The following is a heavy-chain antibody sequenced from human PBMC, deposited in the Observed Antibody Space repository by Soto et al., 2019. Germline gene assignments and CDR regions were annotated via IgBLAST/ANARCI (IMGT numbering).Heavy chain of an antibody. CDR3: AKDAQSGYDFDYYYYMDV. J-gene: IGHJ6*03. Sequence: QVQLVESGGGVVQPGRSLRLSCAASGFTFSSYGMHWVRHAPGKGLEWVAGISYDGSNKYYADSVKGRFTISRDNSKNTLYLQMNSLRAEDTAVYYCAKDAQSGYDFDYYYYMDVWGKGTTVTVSS. CDR1: GFTFSSYG. CDR2: ISYDGSNK. D-gene: IGHD5-12*01. V-gene: IGHV3-30*18.